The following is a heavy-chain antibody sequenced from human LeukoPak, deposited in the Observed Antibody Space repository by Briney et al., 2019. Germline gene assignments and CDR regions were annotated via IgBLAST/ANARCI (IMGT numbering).Heavy chain of an antibody. D-gene: IGHD2-2*01. J-gene: IGHJ4*02. CDR2: ITASGDRT. V-gene: IGHV3-23*01. CDR1: GFTLSNAW. CDR3: ARRDIVVIVSASDY. Sequence: PGGSLRLSCAASGFTLSNAWMSWVRQAPGKGLEWVSGITASGDRTYYADSVKGRFTMSRDNSKNTVFLQMNSLRVDDTAVYYCARRDIVVIVSASDYWGQGTLVTVSS.